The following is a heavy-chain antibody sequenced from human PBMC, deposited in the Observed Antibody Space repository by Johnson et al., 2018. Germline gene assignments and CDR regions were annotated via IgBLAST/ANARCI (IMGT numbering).Heavy chain of an antibody. CDR2: IYYSGST. CDR3: ARVRTYYYDSSGYFDY. CDR1: GGSISSGDYY. J-gene: IGHJ4*02. V-gene: IGHV4-30-4*01. D-gene: IGHD3-22*01. Sequence: QVQLQESGPGLVKPSQTLSLTCTVSGGSISSGDYYWSWIRQPPGKGLEWIGYIYYSGSTYYNPSLKSRVTISVDTSKNQFSLKLSSVTAADTGVYYCARVRTYYYDSSGYFDYWGQGTLVTVSS.